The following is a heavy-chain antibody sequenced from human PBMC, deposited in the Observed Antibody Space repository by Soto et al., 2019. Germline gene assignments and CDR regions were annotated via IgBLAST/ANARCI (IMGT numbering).Heavy chain of an antibody. CDR3: TRGADGFDY. Sequence: EVQLVESGGDLVQPGGSLRLSCAASGFTFSSYDFHWVRKATGKGLEWVSGIGTACNTYYAGSVKGGVNMPKVNAKNSLYLQMNSLRAGDTAVYYCTRGADGFDYWGQGTLVTVSS. CDR1: GFTFSSYD. J-gene: IGHJ4*02. V-gene: IGHV3-13*01. D-gene: IGHD3-16*01. CDR2: IGTACNT.